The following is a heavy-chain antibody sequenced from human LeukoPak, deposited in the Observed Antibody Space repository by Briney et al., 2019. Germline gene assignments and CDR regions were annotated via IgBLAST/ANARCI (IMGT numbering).Heavy chain of an antibody. D-gene: IGHD5-24*01. CDR2: ISGSGGST. CDR1: GFTFSSYA. V-gene: IGHV3-23*01. Sequence: GGSLRLSCAASGFTFSSYAMSWVRQAPGKGLEGFSAISGSGGSTYYATSVKGRFTISRDNTKNTLYLQMNSLRAEATAVYYCAKADSRKMATILTGFDYWGQGTLVTVSS. J-gene: IGHJ4*02. CDR3: AKADSRKMATILTGFDY.